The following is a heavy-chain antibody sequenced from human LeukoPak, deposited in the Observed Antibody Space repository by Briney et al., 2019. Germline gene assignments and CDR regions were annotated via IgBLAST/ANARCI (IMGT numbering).Heavy chain of an antibody. CDR3: AKDRVSGYYYYYGMDV. J-gene: IGHJ6*02. CDR1: GFTFSSYG. V-gene: IGHV3-30*18. Sequence: GGSLRLSCAASGFTFSSYGMHWVRQAPGKGLEWVAVISYDGSNKYSADSVKGRFTISRDNSKNTLYLQMNSLRAEDTAVYYCAKDRVSGYYYYYGMDVWGQGTTVTVSS. CDR2: ISYDGSNK. D-gene: IGHD5-12*01.